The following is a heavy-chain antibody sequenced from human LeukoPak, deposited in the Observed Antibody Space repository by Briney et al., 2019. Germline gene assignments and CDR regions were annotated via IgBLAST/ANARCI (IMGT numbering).Heavy chain of an antibody. Sequence: SETLSLTCAVYGGSFSGYYWSWIRQPPGKGLEWIGEINHSGSTNYNPSLKSRVTISVDTSKNQFSLKLSSVTAADTAVYYCAKSYLWFGELSHFDYWGQGTLVTVSS. D-gene: IGHD3-10*01. CDR3: AKSYLWFGELSHFDY. J-gene: IGHJ4*02. CDR1: GGSFSGYY. V-gene: IGHV4-34*01. CDR2: INHSGST.